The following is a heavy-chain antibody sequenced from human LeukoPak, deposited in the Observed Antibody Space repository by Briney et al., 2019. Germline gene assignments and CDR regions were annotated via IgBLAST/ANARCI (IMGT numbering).Heavy chain of an antibody. V-gene: IGHV1-18*01. CDR3: ARWRVPANWFDP. J-gene: IGHJ5*02. CDR1: GYTFTSYG. D-gene: IGHD2-2*01. Sequence: ASVKVSCKASGYTFTSYGISWVRQASGQGLEWMGWISGYNGNTKYAQNLQGRVTMTTDISTSTAYMELRSLRSDDTAVYYCARWRVPANWFDPWGQGTLVIVSS. CDR2: ISGYNGNT.